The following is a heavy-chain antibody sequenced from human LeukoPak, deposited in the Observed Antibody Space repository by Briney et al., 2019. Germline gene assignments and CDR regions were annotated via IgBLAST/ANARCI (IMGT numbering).Heavy chain of an antibody. J-gene: IGHJ3*02. D-gene: IGHD6-19*01. CDR3: ARAVAGTFPNAFDI. CDR2: IYYSGST. Sequence: SETLSLTCAVSGGSFSGYYWSWIRQPPGKGLEWIGYIYYSGSTNYNPSLKSRVTVSVDTSKNQFSLKLSSVTAADTAVYYCARAVAGTFPNAFDIWGQGTMVTVSS. CDR1: GGSFSGYY. V-gene: IGHV4-59*08.